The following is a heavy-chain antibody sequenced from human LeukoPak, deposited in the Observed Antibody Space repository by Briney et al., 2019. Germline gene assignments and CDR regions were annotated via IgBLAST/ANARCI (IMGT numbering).Heavy chain of an antibody. J-gene: IGHJ5*02. CDR3: ASQWGSSSSGNWFDP. V-gene: IGHV4-34*01. D-gene: IGHD6-6*01. CDR1: GGTFSGYY. Sequence: SETLSLTCAVYGGTFSGYYWSWIRQPPGRKWNGLGKSNDSGGTNYNPSLKSRVTISADKSKNQVSLKLTSVTAADTAVYYCASQWGSSSSGNWFDPWGQGTLVTVSS. CDR2: SNDSGGT.